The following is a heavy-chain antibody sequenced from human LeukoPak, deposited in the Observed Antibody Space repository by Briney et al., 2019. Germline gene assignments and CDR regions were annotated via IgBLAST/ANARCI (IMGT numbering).Heavy chain of an antibody. D-gene: IGHD3-3*01. CDR3: ARQPADFWSPNWFDP. CDR2: IYYSGST. CDR1: GGSISSYY. V-gene: IGHV4-59*08. Sequence: TSETLSLTCTVSGGSISSYYWSWIRQPPGKGLEWIGYIYYSGSTDYNPSLKSRVTISVDTSKNQFSLKLSSVTAADTAVYYCARQPADFWSPNWFDPWGQGTLVTVSS. J-gene: IGHJ5*02.